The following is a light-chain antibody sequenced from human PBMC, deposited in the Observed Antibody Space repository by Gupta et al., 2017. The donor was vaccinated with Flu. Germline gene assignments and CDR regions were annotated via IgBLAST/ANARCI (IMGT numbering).Light chain of an antibody. CDR3: SSCTSSTTVV. CDR1: SSDIGSYNY. V-gene: IGLV2-14*01. J-gene: IGLJ2*01. Sequence: QSALTQPASVSGSPGQSITISCTGTSSDIGSYNYVSWYQQHPGKAPKLLIYGVTNRPSGVSNRLSGSKSGDTASLTISGLQAEDEAYYYCSSCTSSTTVVFGGGTKLTVL. CDR2: GVT.